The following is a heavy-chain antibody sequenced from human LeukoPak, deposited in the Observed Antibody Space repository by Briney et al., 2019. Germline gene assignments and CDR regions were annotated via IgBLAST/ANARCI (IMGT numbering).Heavy chain of an antibody. J-gene: IGHJ3*02. V-gene: IGHV3-21*01. CDR1: GFTFSSYS. CDR3: ARDRTRALAFDI. CDR2: ISSSSSYI. Sequence: RTGGSLRLSCAASGFTFSSYSMNWVRQAPGKGLEWVSSISSSSSYIYYADSVKGRFTISRDNAKNSLYLQMNSLRAEDTAVYYCARDRTRALAFDIWGQGTMVTVSS.